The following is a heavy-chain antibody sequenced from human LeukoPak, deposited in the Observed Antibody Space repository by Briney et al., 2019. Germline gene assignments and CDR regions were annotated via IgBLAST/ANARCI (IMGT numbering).Heavy chain of an antibody. J-gene: IGHJ3*02. D-gene: IGHD1-26*01. CDR3: ARDKFPLVGATGDDAFDI. V-gene: IGHV4-59*01. Sequence: SEPLSLTCTVSGDSMTNYYWSWIRQSPGKKLEWIGYIYYSGSTTYNPSLKSRATISVDTSKNQVSLKLSSVTAADTAVYYCARDKFPLVGATGDDAFDIWGQGTMVTVSS. CDR2: IYYSGST. CDR1: GDSMTNYY.